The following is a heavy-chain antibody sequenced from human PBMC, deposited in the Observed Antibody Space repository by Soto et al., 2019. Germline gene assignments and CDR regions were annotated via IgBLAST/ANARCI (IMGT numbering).Heavy chain of an antibody. J-gene: IGHJ4*02. V-gene: IGHV4-31*03. CDR1: GGSISSGGYY. Sequence: PSETLSLTCTVSGGSISSGGYYWSWIRQHPGKGLEWIGYIYYSGSTYYNPSLKSRVTISVDTSKNQFSLKLSSVTAADTAVYYCARVEVPAARFDYWGQGTLVTVSS. D-gene: IGHD2-2*01. CDR2: IYYSGST. CDR3: ARVEVPAARFDY.